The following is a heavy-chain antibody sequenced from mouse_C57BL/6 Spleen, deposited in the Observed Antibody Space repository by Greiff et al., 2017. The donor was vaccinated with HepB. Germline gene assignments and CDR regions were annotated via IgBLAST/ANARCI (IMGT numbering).Heavy chain of an antibody. V-gene: IGHV1-69*01. CDR3: ARERGNPYYAMDY. CDR1: GYTFTSYW. Sequence: QVQLQQPGAELVMPGASVKLSCKASGYTFTSYWMHWVKQRPGQGLEWIGEIDPSDSYTNYNQKFKGKSTLTVDKSSSTAYMQLSSLTSEDSAVYYCARERGNPYYAMDYWGQGTSVTVSS. J-gene: IGHJ4*01. CDR2: IDPSDSYT. D-gene: IGHD2-1*01.